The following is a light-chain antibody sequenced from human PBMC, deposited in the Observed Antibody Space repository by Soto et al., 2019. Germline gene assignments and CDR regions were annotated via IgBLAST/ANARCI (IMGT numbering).Light chain of an antibody. V-gene: IGKV1-5*01. Sequence: DIQMTQSPSTLSASVGDRVTITCRASQSISSWLAWYQQKPGKAPKLLIYDVSSLESGVPSRFSGSGSGTEFSLTISSLQPDDFATYYCQQYNSYPWTFGPGTKVEIE. J-gene: IGKJ1*01. CDR3: QQYNSYPWT. CDR2: DVS. CDR1: QSISSW.